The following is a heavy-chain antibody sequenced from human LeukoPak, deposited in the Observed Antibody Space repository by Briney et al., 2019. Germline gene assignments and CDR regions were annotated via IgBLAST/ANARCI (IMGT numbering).Heavy chain of an antibody. Sequence: GGSLRLSCAASGFTLSSKYMSWVRQAPGKGLEWVSIIYPGGTTYYADSVKGRFTISRDNSKNTVYLQMNSLKADDAAVYYCARADDFGDYDCWGQGTLVTVSS. V-gene: IGHV3-53*01. D-gene: IGHD4-17*01. J-gene: IGHJ4*02. CDR3: ARADDFGDYDC. CDR1: GFTLSSKY. CDR2: IYPGGTT.